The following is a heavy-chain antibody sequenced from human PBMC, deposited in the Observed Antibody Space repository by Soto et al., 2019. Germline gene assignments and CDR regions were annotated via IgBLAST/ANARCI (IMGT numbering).Heavy chain of an antibody. CDR1: GGTFSSYT. J-gene: IGHJ6*02. CDR2: IIPILGIA. Sequence: SVKVSCKASGGTFSSYTIGWVRQAPGQGLEWMGRIIPILGIANYAQKFQGRVTITADKSTSTAYMELSSLRSEDTAVYYCAKDPVKGSRNYCTNGVCPDGMDVWGQGTTVTLSS. CDR3: AKDPVKGSRNYCTNGVCPDGMDV. V-gene: IGHV1-69*04. D-gene: IGHD2-8*01.